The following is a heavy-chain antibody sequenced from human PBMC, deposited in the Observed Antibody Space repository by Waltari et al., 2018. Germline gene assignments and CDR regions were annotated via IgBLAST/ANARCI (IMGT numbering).Heavy chain of an antibody. V-gene: IGHV4-39*01. CDR3: ARFSKSANWIDP. CDR2: ISYSGIT. D-gene: IGHD3-3*02. CDR1: GGSIRSRVSY. J-gene: IGHJ5*02. Sequence: QLQLQESGPGLVKPSETLSLTCTVSGGSIRSRVSYWGWIRQPPGKGLEWIGSISYSGITYYNTSLMSRVTISVDTSKNQFSLKLTSVIAAETAVFYCARFSKSANWIDPWGQGTLVTVSS.